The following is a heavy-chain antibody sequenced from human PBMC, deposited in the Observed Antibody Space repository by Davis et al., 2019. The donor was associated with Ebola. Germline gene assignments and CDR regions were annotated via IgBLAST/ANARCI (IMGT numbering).Heavy chain of an antibody. D-gene: IGHD6-6*01. CDR3: ARASQYSSPLDV. CDR2: ISYDGDNK. V-gene: IGHV3-30-3*01. CDR1: GFTFSSYS. Sequence: PGGSLRLSCAASGFTFSSYSMHWVRQAPGKGLEWVAIISYDGDNKYYADSVKGRFTISRGNSKNTLYLQMNSLRAEDTAVYYCARASQYSSPLDVWGKGTTVTVSS. J-gene: IGHJ6*04.